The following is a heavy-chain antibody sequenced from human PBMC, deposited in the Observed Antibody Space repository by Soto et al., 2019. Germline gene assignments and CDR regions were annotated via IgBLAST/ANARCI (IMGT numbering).Heavy chain of an antibody. J-gene: IGHJ4*02. V-gene: IGHV3-23*01. CDR3: AKDSSPSYYYDSSGTDY. CDR2: ISGSGGST. D-gene: IGHD3-22*01. Sequence: GGSLRLSCAASGFTFSSYAMSWVRQAPGKGLEWVSAISGSGGSTYYADSVKGRFTISRDNSKNTLYLQMNSLRAEDTAVYYCAKDSSPSYYYDSSGTDYWGQGTLVTVSS. CDR1: GFTFSSYA.